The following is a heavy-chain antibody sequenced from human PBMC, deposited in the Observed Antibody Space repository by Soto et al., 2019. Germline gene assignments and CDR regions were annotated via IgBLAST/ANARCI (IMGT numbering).Heavy chain of an antibody. V-gene: IGHV1-3*01. J-gene: IGHJ2*01. Sequence: ASVKVSCKASGYTFTSYAMRWVRQAPGQRLEWMGWINAGNGNTKYSQKFQGRVTITRDTSASTAYMELSSLRSEDTAVYYCARELSGYGDYRLNGGYFDLWSRGSLVTDSS. CDR3: ARELSGYGDYRLNGGYFDL. CDR1: GYTFTSYA. D-gene: IGHD4-17*01. CDR2: INAGNGNT.